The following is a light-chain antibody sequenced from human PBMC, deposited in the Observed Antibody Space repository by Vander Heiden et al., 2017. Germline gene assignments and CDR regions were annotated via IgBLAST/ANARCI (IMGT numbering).Light chain of an antibody. CDR2: DDS. J-gene: IGLJ2*01. CDR1: DIASKR. Sequence: SSVLTQPPSVSVAPGPTARITCGGDDIASKRVYWYQQKPGQAPVLVVDDDSDRPSGIPERFSGSNSGNTATLTISRVEAGDEADYYCQVWDSSSDQQVFGGGTKLTVL. V-gene: IGLV3-21*02. CDR3: QVWDSSSDQQV.